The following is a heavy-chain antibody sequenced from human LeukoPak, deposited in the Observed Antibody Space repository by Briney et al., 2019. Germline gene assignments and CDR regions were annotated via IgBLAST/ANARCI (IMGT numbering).Heavy chain of an antibody. CDR2: IYHSGST. CDR1: GYSISSGYY. J-gene: IGHJ6*03. Sequence: SETLSLTCAVSGYSISSGYYWGWLRQPPRKGLEWIGSIYHSGSTYYNPSLKSRVTISVDTSKNQFSLKLSSVTAADTAVYYCARQYDFWSGYYRDYYYMDVWGKGTTVTVSS. D-gene: IGHD3-3*01. CDR3: ARQYDFWSGYYRDYYYMDV. V-gene: IGHV4-38-2*01.